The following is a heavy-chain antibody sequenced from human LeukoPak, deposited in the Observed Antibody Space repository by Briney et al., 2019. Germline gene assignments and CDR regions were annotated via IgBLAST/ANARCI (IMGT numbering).Heavy chain of an antibody. CDR1: GFTFSSYS. Sequence: PGGSLRLSCAASGFTFSSYSMNWVRQAPGKGLEWVSSISSSSDYIYYADSLKGRFTISRDNAKNSLYLQMNSLRAEDTAVYYCAREEGGAGLYGFDIWAKGQWSPSPQ. D-gene: IGHD1-26*01. J-gene: IGHJ3*02. V-gene: IGHV3-21*01. CDR2: ISSSSDYI. CDR3: AREEGGAGLYGFDI.